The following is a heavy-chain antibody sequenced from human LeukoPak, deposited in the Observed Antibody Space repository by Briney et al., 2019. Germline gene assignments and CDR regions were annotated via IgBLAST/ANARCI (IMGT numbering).Heavy chain of an antibody. CDR1: SGSISSGSYY. CDR3: ARTYGSGLHFDY. V-gene: IGHV4-61*02. Sequence: PSETLSLTCTVSSGSISSGSYYWSWIRQPAGKGLEWIGRIYTSGSTNYNPSLKSRVTISVDTSKNQFSLKLSSVTAADTAVYYCARTYGSGLHFDYWGQGTLVTVSS. D-gene: IGHD3-10*01. CDR2: IYTSGST. J-gene: IGHJ4*02.